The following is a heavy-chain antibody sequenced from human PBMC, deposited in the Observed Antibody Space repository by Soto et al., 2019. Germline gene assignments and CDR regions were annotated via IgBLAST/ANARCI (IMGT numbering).Heavy chain of an antibody. CDR3: ARVPDY. Sequence: SETLSLTCSVCVGPLNNFYWSWIRQPPGKRLEWIGYIYHSGNTNXXPSLKSRAXMSVDTSKNQFXLNLTXFTAADTAVYYCARVPDYWCQGILVTVSS. CDR1: VGPLNNFY. CDR2: IYHSGNT. V-gene: IGHV4-59*08. J-gene: IGHJ4*02.